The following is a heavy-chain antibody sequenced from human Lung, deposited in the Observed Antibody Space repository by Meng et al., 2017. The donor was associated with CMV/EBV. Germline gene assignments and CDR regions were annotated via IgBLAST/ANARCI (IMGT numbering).Heavy chain of an antibody. V-gene: IGHV2-70*04. CDR1: RLPHNTHKTP. CDR3: AHLLPGDWVHP. CDR2: IDWDGDT. D-gene: IGHD2-21*02. Sequence: GLTLAXPTCLFTLNRPLSRLPHNTHKTPVNWLRQPPGKPLKWLARIDWDGDTFYPDSLRTSLAISRDTSENQVVLTMTDVDPVDTATYSCAHLLPGDWVHPWGQGTLVTVSS. J-gene: IGHJ5*01.